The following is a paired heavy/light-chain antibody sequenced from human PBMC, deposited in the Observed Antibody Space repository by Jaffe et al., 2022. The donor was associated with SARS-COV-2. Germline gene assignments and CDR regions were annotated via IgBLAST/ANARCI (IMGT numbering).Heavy chain of an antibody. Sequence: QVQLQETGPGLVKPSETLSLTCTLSGGSISSYHWSWIRQPPGKGLEWIGYIYSGSTSYNPSLKSRVTISADTSKDHFSLKLRSATAADTAVYYCARSLGGYYYYSMDLWGQGTTVTVSS. D-gene: IGHD3-16*01. V-gene: IGHV4-59*12. CDR1: GGSISSYH. CDR2: IYSGST. CDR3: ARSLGGYYYYSMDL. J-gene: IGHJ6*02.
Light chain of an antibody. Sequence: EIVLTQSPGTLSLSPGERATLSCRASQSVSSSYLAWYQQKPGQAPRLLIFGASSRATGIPDRFSGRGSETDFTLTISRLEPEDFAVYYCQQYGSSGTWTFGQGTKVEIK. CDR2: GAS. J-gene: IGKJ1*01. CDR1: QSVSSSY. V-gene: IGKV3-20*01. CDR3: QQYGSSGTWT.